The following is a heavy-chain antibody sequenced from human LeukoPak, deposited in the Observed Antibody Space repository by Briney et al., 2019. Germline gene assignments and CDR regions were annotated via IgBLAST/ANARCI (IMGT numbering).Heavy chain of an antibody. J-gene: IGHJ4*02. V-gene: IGHV4-61*02. Sequence: SETLSLTCTVSGGSISSGSYYWSWIRQPAGKGLEWIGRIYTSGSTNYNPSLKSRVTISVDTSKNQFSLKLSSVTAADTAVYYCARDRGCGGDCYFDYRGQGTPVTVSS. CDR2: IYTSGST. CDR1: GGSISSGSYY. D-gene: IGHD2-21*02. CDR3: ARDRGCGGDCYFDY.